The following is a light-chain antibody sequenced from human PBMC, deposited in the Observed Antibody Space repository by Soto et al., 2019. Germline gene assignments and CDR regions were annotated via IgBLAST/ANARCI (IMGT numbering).Light chain of an antibody. CDR2: RNN. V-gene: IGLV1-47*01. J-gene: IGLJ3*02. CDR3: ATWDDSLRGWV. CDR1: SSNIGDSY. Sequence: QSVLTQPPSASGTPGQRVTISCSGSSSNIGDSYGYWFQQLPGTAPKLLIYRNNQRPSGVPDRFSGSKSGTSASPAISGLRPEDEADYYCATWDDSLRGWVFGGGTKLTVL.